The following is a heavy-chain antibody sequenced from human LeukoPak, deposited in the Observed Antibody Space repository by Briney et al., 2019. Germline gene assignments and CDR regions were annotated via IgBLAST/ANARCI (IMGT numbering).Heavy chain of an antibody. CDR1: GFTFSDYY. Sequence: PGGSLRLSCAASGFTFSDYYMSWIRQAPGKGLEWVSAISGSGGSTYYADSVKGRFTISRDNSKNTLYLQMNSLRAEDTAVYYCARPFKGYYYYGMDVWGQGATVTVSS. V-gene: IGHV3-23*01. CDR2: ISGSGGST. J-gene: IGHJ6*02. CDR3: ARPFKGYYYYGMDV.